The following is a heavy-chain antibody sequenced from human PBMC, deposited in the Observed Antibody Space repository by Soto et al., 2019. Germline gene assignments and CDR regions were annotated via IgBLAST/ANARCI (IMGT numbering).Heavy chain of an antibody. V-gene: IGHV1-18*04. CDR3: ARDARGYSYAKS. D-gene: IGHD5-18*01. J-gene: IGHJ4*02. CDR2: ISAYNGNT. CDR1: GYTFTSYG. Sequence: ASVKVSCKASGYTFTSYGISWVRQAPGQGLEWMGWISAYNGNTNYAQKLQGRVTMTTDTSTSTAYMELRSLRSDDTAAYYCARDARGYSYAKSWGQGTLVTVSS.